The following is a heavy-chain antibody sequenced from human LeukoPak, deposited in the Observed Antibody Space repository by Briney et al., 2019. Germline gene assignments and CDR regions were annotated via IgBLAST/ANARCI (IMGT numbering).Heavy chain of an antibody. V-gene: IGHV4-4*07. CDR3: ARNSYGHLNWFDP. CDR2: IYTSGST. CDR1: GGSISSYP. Sequence: SETLSLTCTVSGGSISSYPWSWIRQPAGKGLEWIGRIYTSGSTNYNPSLKSRLTMSVDTSKNQFSLKLNSVTAADTAVYYCARNSYGHLNWFDPWGQGTLVTVSS. J-gene: IGHJ5*02. D-gene: IGHD5-18*01.